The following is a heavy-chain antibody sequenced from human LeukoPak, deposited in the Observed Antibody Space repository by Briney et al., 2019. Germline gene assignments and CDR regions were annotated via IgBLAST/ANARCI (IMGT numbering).Heavy chain of an antibody. CDR1: GGTFSSYA. V-gene: IGHV1-69*13. CDR2: IIPIFGTA. Sequence: GASVKVSCKASGGTFSSYAISWVRQAPGQGLEWMGGIIPIFGTANYAQKFQGRVTITADESTSTAYMELRSLRSDDTAVYYCASNAIAPSLDYWGQGTLVTVSS. J-gene: IGHJ4*02. CDR3: ASNAIAPSLDY. D-gene: IGHD6-13*01.